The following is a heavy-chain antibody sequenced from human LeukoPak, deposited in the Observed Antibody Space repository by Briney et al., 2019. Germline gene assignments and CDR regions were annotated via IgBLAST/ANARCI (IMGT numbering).Heavy chain of an antibody. Sequence: TSETLSLTCAVYVGSFSGYYWSWIRQPPGKGLEWIGEINHSGSTNYNPSLKSRVTISVDTPKNQFSLKLSSVTAADTAVYYCARGRVLGSSSPFDYWGQGTLVTVSS. CDR1: VGSFSGYY. CDR2: INHSGST. CDR3: ARGRVLGSSSPFDY. J-gene: IGHJ4*02. D-gene: IGHD6-6*01. V-gene: IGHV4-34*01.